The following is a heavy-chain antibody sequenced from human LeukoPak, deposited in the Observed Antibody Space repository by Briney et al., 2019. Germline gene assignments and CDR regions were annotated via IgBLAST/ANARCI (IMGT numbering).Heavy chain of an antibody. CDR3: ARDGKRDGYNYWDY. Sequence: SVKVSCKASGYTFTSYAITWVRQAPGQGLEWMGGIIPIFGTANYAQKFQGRVTITADKSTSTAYMELSSLRSEDTAVYYCARDGKRDGYNYWDYWGQGTLVTVSS. V-gene: IGHV1-69*06. D-gene: IGHD5-24*01. CDR1: GYTFTSYA. CDR2: IIPIFGTA. J-gene: IGHJ4*02.